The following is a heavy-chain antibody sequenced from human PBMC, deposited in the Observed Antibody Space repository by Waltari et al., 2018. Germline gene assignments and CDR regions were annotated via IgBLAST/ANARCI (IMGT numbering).Heavy chain of an antibody. V-gene: IGHV4-4*07. CDR3: ARGGATRPWGSDR. Sequence: QVQLQESGPGLVKPSEPLSLTCNVSGGSMRMFYWTWIRQPAGKGLEWIGRMYIGENTIYNPSLKSRVTMSIDTSKNQLSLDLTSVTAADTAVYYCARGGATRPWGSDRWGQGALVTVSS. CDR1: GGSMRMFY. J-gene: IGHJ5*02. D-gene: IGHD6-6*01. CDR2: MYIGENT.